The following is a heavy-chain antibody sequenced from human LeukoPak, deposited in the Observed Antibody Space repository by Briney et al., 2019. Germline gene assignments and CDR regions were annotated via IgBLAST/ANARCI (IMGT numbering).Heavy chain of an antibody. D-gene: IGHD3-22*01. CDR2: IIPIFGTA. CDR1: GGTFSSYA. CDR3: ARGENYYYDSSGCYTF. J-gene: IGHJ4*02. V-gene: IGHV1-69*05. Sequence: ASVKVSCKASGGTFSSYAISWVRQAPGQGLEWMGRIIPIFGTANYAQKFQGRVTITTDESTSTAYMELSSLRSEDTAAYYCARGENYYYDSSGCYTFWGQGTLVTVSS.